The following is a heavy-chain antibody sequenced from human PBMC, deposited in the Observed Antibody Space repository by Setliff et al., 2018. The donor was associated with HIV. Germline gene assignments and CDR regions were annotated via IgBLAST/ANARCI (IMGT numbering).Heavy chain of an antibody. D-gene: IGHD6-13*01. CDR3: VRVAGFSSSWFGY. Sequence: PGGSLRLSCAASGFTFSYYWMHWVRKAPGKGLEWVARINSDGSTVEHAGAVKGRLTISRDNARNTLYLEMNSLRVEDAAMYYCVRVAGFSSSWFGYWGQGTLVTVSS. CDR2: INSDGSTV. J-gene: IGHJ5*01. V-gene: IGHV3-74*03. CDR1: GFTFSYYW.